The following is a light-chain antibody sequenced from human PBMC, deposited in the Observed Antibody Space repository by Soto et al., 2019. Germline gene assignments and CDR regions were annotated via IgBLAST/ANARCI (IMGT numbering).Light chain of an antibody. CDR1: QTISSW. Sequence: DIQMTQSPSTLSASVGDRVTISCRASQTISSWLAWYQQKPGNAPKLRIYRASSLESGVPSRFSGSGSGTDFTLTISSLQPDDFATYYCQQYSDSPWTFGQGTKVE. CDR2: RAS. CDR3: QQYSDSPWT. J-gene: IGKJ1*01. V-gene: IGKV1-5*03.